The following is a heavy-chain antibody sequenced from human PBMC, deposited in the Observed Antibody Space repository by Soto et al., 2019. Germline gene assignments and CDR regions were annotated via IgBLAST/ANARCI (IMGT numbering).Heavy chain of an antibody. CDR2: IIPIFGTA. V-gene: IGHV1-69*12. J-gene: IGHJ1*01. CDR1: GGNFSSYA. D-gene: IGHD2-21*02. CDR3: AKVVTPTRLEYFQH. Sequence: QVQLVQSGAEVKKPGSSVKVSCKASGGNFSSYAISWVRQAPGQGLEWMGGIIPIFGTANYAQKFQGRVTITADEATSTAYMELSSLRSEDTAVYYCAKVVTPTRLEYFQHWGQGTLVTVSS.